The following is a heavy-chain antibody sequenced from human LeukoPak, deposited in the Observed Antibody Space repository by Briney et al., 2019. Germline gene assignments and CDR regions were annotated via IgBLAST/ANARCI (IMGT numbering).Heavy chain of an antibody. Sequence: PGGSLRLSCAASGFTFDDYGMSWVRQAPGKGLEWVSGINWNGGSTGYADSVKGRFTISRDNAKNSLYLQMNSLRAEDTALYYCATEPYYYDSSARDDYYYGMDVWGQGTTVTVSS. CDR3: ATEPYYYDSSARDDYYYGMDV. J-gene: IGHJ6*02. D-gene: IGHD3-22*01. CDR1: GFTFDDYG. CDR2: INWNGGST. V-gene: IGHV3-20*04.